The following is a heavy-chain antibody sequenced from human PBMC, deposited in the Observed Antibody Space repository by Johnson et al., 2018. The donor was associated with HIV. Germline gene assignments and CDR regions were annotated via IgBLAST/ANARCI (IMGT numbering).Heavy chain of an antibody. CDR1: GFTFSSYA. CDR2: ISYDGSNK. Sequence: VHLVESGGGVVQPGTSLRLSCAASGFTFSSYAMHWVRQAPGKGLEWVAVISYDGSNKYYADSVKGRFTISRDNSKNTLYLQMNSLRAEDTAVYYCARASSSWYQGRAFDIWGQGTMVTVSS. J-gene: IGHJ3*02. V-gene: IGHV3-30-3*01. CDR3: ARASSSWYQGRAFDI. D-gene: IGHD6-13*01.